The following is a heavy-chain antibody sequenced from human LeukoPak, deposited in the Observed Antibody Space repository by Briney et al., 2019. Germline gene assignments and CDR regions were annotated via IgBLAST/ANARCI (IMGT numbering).Heavy chain of an antibody. CDR2: MNPNSGNT. CDR3: ARGAAAGDYFDY. V-gene: IGHV1-8*02. J-gene: IGHJ4*02. CDR1: GHTFTSYG. D-gene: IGHD6-13*01. Sequence: ASVKVSCKASGHTFTSYGISWVRQATGQGLEWMGWMNPNSGNTGYAQKFQGRVTMTRNTSISTAYMELSSLRSEDTAVYYCARGAAAGDYFDYWGQGTLVTVSS.